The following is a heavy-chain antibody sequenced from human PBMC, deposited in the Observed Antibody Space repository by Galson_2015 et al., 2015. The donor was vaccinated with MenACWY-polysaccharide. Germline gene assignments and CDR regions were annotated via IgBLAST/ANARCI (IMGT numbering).Heavy chain of an antibody. D-gene: IGHD5-12*01. V-gene: IGHV3-23*01. CDR1: GVAFSSLA. CDR3: AKDPDQRLRFVCFDY. J-gene: IGHJ4*02. CDR2: ISGSGGST. Sequence: SVRVACAASGVAFSSLAMNWVRQARGRGLEWASGISGSGGSTYYVDSGKGRITISRDNSKNTHYLQLNRLRAEDTAVYCCAKDPDQRLRFVCFDYWGQATLVTVSS.